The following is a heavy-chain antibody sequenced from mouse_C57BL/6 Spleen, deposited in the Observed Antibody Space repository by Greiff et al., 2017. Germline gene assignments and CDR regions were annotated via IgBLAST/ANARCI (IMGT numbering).Heavy chain of an antibody. CDR2: ISNLAYSN. D-gene: IGHD1-1*01. CDR1: GFTFSDYG. V-gene: IGHV5-15*01. J-gene: IGHJ1*03. CDR3: ARQNYGSSYWYFDV. Sequence: EVQLVESGGGLVQPGGSLKLSCAASGFTFSDYGMAWVRQAPRKGPEWVAFISNLAYSNYYADTVTGRFTISRENAKNTLYLEMSSLRSEDTAMYYCARQNYGSSYWYFDVWGTGTTVTVSS.